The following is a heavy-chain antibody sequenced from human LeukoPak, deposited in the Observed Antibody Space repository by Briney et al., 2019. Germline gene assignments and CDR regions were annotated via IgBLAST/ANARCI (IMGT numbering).Heavy chain of an antibody. D-gene: IGHD6-13*01. V-gene: IGHV4-39*07. Sequence: PSETLSLTCTVSGGSISSSSYYWGWIRQPPGKGLEWIGSIYYSGSTYYNPSLKSRVTISVDTSKNQFSLKLSSVTAADTAVYYCAREDVYSSSWYATLFDYWGQGTLVTVSS. J-gene: IGHJ4*02. CDR1: GGSISSSSYY. CDR3: AREDVYSSSWYATLFDY. CDR2: IYYSGST.